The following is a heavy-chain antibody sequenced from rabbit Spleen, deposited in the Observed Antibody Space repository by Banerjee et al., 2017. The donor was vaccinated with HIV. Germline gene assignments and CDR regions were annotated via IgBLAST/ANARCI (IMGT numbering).Heavy chain of an antibody. D-gene: IGHD1-1*01. CDR1: GFSFSSAYD. Sequence: QEQVEESGGGLVKPGGTLTLTCTASGFSFSSAYDMCWVRQAPGKGLEWVGTIYAGSTGTTDYASWAKGRFTISKTSSTTVTLQMTSLTAADTATYFCARDTATSFSTYGMDLWGPGTLVTVS. CDR2: IYAGSTGTT. CDR3: ARDTATSFSTYGMDL. V-gene: IGHV1S45*01. J-gene: IGHJ6*01.